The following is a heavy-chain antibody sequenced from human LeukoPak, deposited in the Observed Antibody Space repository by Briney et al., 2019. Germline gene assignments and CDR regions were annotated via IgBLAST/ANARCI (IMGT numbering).Heavy chain of an antibody. CDR3: TTGLWYYDSSGYLLFDY. Sequence: GRSLRLSCAASGFTFSSYAMHWVRQGPGKGLEWVAVISYNGSNQYYADSVKGRFIISRDNSKNTLYLQMNSLRAEDTAVYYCTTGLWYYDSSGYLLFDYWGQGTLVTVSS. D-gene: IGHD3-22*01. J-gene: IGHJ4*02. CDR1: GFTFSSYA. CDR2: ISYNGSNQ. V-gene: IGHV3-30-3*01.